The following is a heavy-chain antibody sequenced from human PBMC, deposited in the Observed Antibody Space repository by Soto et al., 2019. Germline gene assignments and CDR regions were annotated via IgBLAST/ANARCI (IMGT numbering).Heavy chain of an antibody. J-gene: IGHJ5*02. D-gene: IGHD2-21*02. Sequence: PSETLSVTCAVAGGSISSGGYFWSWIRQPPGKGLEWIGYIYHSGSTYYNPSLKSRVTISVDRSKNQFSLKLSSVTAADTAVYYCARGLMGQPLLIPRWFDPWGQGTLVTVSS. CDR3: ARGLMGQPLLIPRWFDP. CDR1: GGSISSGGYF. V-gene: IGHV4-30-2*01. CDR2: IYHSGST.